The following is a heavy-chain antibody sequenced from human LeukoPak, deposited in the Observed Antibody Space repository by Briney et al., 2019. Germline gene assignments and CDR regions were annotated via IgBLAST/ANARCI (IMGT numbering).Heavy chain of an antibody. CDR1: SWTCSGYY. CDR3: ARGWVGATGGYFDY. Sequence: PSETLSRTCAVYSWTCSGYYWSWIRPPPGKGREWMGEINHSGSTNYNPSLKSRVTISVDTSKNQFSLKLSSVTAADTAVYDCARGWVGATGGYFDYWGQGTLVTVSP. CDR2: INHSGST. V-gene: IGHV4-34*01. D-gene: IGHD1-26*01. J-gene: IGHJ4*02.